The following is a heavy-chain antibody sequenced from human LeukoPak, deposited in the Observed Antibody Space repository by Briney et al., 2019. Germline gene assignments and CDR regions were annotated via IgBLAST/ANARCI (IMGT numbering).Heavy chain of an antibody. CDR1: GFAFSSFA. Sequence: PGGSLRLSCAASGFAFSSFAMGWVRQSPGKGLEWLSTINGSGNTTFYSDSAKGRFTISRDNSKNTLYLHMDSLRPDDTATYYCTKELHVAVAVADYYYFYMDVWGRGTAVTVSS. CDR3: TKELHVAVAVADYYYFYMDV. V-gene: IGHV3-23*01. CDR2: INGSGNTT. D-gene: IGHD6-19*01. J-gene: IGHJ6*03.